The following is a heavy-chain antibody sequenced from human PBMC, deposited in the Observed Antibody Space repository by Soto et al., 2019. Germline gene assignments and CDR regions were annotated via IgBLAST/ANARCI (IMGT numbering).Heavy chain of an antibody. V-gene: IGHV1-24*01. Sequence: QVHLVQSGAEVRKPGASVTVSCKVSENTLTELSMHWVRQAPGKGLEWMGGFDPADGEAIYAQNFQGRLTMTEDTSTDTASMDLSSLRSEDTAVYYCATLPPLPAVSGTEFFLHWGQGTLVSVSS. CDR3: ATLPPLPAVSGTEFFLH. D-gene: IGHD6-19*01. J-gene: IGHJ1*01. CDR2: FDPADGEA. CDR1: ENTLTELS.